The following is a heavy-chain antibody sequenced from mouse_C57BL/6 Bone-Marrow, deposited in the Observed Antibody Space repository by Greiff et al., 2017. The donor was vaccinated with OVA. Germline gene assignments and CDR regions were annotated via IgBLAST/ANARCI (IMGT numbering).Heavy chain of an antibody. V-gene: IGHV5-15*01. D-gene: IGHD3-1*01. J-gene: IGHJ4*01. Sequence: EVKLMESGGGLVQPGGSLKLSCAASGFTFSDYGMAWVRQAPRKGPEWVAFISNLAYSIYYADTVTGRFTISRENAKNTLYLEMSSLRSEDTAMYYCARGGTYYYAMDYWGQGTSVTVSS. CDR3: ARGGTYYYAMDY. CDR1: GFTFSDYG. CDR2: ISNLAYSI.